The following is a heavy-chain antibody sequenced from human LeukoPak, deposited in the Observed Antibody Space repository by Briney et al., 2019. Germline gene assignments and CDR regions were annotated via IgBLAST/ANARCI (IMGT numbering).Heavy chain of an antibody. V-gene: IGHV1-2*06. D-gene: IGHD1-26*01. CDR2: INPNSGGT. CDR3: ATPGVGATHVY. J-gene: IGHJ4*02. Sequence: ASVKVSCKASGYTFTGYYMHWVRQAPGQGHEWMGRINPNSGGTNYAQKFQGRVTMTRDTPISTAYMELSRLRSDDTAVYYCATPGVGATHVYWGQGTLVTVSS. CDR1: GYTFTGYY.